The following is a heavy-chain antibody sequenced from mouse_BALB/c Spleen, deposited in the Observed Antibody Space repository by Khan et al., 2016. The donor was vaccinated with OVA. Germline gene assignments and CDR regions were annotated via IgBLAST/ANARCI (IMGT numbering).Heavy chain of an antibody. J-gene: IGHJ3*01. Sequence: EVQLQESGGDLVKPGGSLKLSCAASGFTFSSYSMSWVRQTPDKRLEWVATISSGGDYTYYPDSVKGRFTISRDNAKNTLYLQMSSLKSEDTAMYYCASDLTGSVANWGQGNLVTVSA. D-gene: IGHD4-1*01. CDR3: ASDLTGSVAN. CDR2: ISSGGDYT. CDR1: GFTFSSYS. V-gene: IGHV5-6*01.